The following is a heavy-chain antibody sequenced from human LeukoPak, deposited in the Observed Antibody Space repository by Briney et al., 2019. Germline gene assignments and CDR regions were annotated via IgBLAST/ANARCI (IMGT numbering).Heavy chain of an antibody. CDR3: AKDVGGFDY. V-gene: IGHV3-7*03. D-gene: IGHD1-26*01. CDR1: GFTFSHYW. J-gene: IGHJ4*02. Sequence: GGSLRLSCAASGFTFSHYWTNWVRQAPGKGLEWVANIQQEGSEKYYVDSVKGRFAISRDNAKNSLYLQMNSLRAEDTAVYHCAKDVGGFDYWGQGTLVTVSS. CDR2: IQQEGSEK.